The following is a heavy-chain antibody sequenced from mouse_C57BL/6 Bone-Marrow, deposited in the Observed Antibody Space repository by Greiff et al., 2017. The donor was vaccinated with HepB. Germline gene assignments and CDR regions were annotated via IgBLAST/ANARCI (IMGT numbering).Heavy chain of an antibody. D-gene: IGHD2-1*01. V-gene: IGHV1-81*01. CDR2: IYPRSGNT. CDR3: ARSPYLLWYPSFPMDY. J-gene: IGHJ4*01. Sequence: QVQLQQSGAELARPGASVKLSCKASGYTFTSYGISWVKQSTGQGLEWIGEIYPRSGNTYYNEKFKGKATLTADKSSSTAYMELRSLTSEDSAVYFCARSPYLLWYPSFPMDYWGQGTSVTVSS. CDR1: GYTFTSYG.